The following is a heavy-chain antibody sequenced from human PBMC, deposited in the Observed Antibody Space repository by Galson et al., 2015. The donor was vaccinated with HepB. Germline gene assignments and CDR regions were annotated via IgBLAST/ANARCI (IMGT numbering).Heavy chain of an antibody. CDR1: GFTFGDYA. Sequence: SLRLSCAASGFTFGDYAMSWFRQAPGKGLEWVGFIRSKAYGGTTEYAASVKGRFTISRDDSKSIAYLQMNSLKTEDTAVYYCTRDFRDIVVVPAAPPDPGRAAFDIWGQGTMVTVSS. CDR2: IRSKAYGGTT. V-gene: IGHV3-49*03. D-gene: IGHD2-2*01. J-gene: IGHJ3*02. CDR3: TRDFRDIVVVPAAPPDPGRAAFDI.